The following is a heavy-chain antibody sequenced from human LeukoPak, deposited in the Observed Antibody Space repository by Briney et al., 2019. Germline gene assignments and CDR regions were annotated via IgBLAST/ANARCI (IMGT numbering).Heavy chain of an antibody. D-gene: IGHD4-23*01. CDR2: ISSSSSYI. J-gene: IGHJ4*02. V-gene: IGHV3-21*01. Sequence: PGGSLRLSCAASRFTFSSYSMNWVRQAPGKGLECVSSISSSSSYIYYADSVKGRFTISRDNAKNSLYLPMNSLRAEATAVYYCASPSGYGGTDNWGQGTLVTVSS. CDR1: RFTFSSYS. CDR3: ASPSGYGGTDN.